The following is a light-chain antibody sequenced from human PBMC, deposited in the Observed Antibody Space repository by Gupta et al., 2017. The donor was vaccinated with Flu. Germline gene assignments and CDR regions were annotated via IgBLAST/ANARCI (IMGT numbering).Light chain of an antibody. J-gene: IGKJ1*01. CDR1: QDIGNW. Sequence: GARVTITCRASQDIGNWLAWYQQKPGKAPKLLIYAASNLQSEVPSRFSGSGSGTDFTLTISSLQPEDFATYYCQEANSFPQTFGQGTKVEIK. CDR3: QEANSFPQT. CDR2: AAS. V-gene: IGKV1-12*01.